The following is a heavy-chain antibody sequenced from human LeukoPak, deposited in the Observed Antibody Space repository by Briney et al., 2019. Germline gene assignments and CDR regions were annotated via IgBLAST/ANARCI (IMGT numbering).Heavy chain of an antibody. J-gene: IGHJ4*02. CDR3: AREFDSYGYGCFDY. CDR1: GFTFSSYG. V-gene: IGHV3-33*01. Sequence: QPGGSLRLSCAASGFTFSSYGMHWVRQAPGKGLEWVAVIWYDGSNKYYADSVKGRFTISRDNSKNTLYLQMNSLRAGDTAVYYCAREFDSYGYGCFDYWGQGTLVTVSS. D-gene: IGHD5-18*01. CDR2: IWYDGSNK.